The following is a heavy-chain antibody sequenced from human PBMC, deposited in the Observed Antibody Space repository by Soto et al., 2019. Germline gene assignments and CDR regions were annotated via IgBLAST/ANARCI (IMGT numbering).Heavy chain of an antibody. D-gene: IGHD6-13*01. CDR2: INPNSGGT. CDR3: ARAAVWPTGYSSSWYREGKYYFDY. J-gene: IGHJ4*02. V-gene: IGHV1-2*04. Sequence: ASVKVSCKASGYTFTGYYMHWVRQAPGQGLEWMGWINPNSGGTNYAQKFQGWVTMTRDTSISTAYMELSRLRSDDTAVYYCARAAVWPTGYSSSWYREGKYYFDYWGQGTLVTVSS. CDR1: GYTFTGYY.